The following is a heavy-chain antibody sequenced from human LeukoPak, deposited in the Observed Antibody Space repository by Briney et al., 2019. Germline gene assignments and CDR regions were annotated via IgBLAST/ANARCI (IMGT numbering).Heavy chain of an antibody. CDR1: GGSLSSSNW. J-gene: IGHJ5*02. D-gene: IGHD2-2*01. V-gene: IGHV4-4*02. CDR3: ARGASYCSSTSCYLEPNWFDH. CDR2: IYHRGST. Sequence: SGTLSLTCAVSGGSLSSSNWWSWARPPPGKGLEGIGEIYHRGSTNYNPALKSRVTISVDNAKNQFSLKLSSVTAADTAVYYCARGASYCSSTSCYLEPNWFDHWGQGTLVTVSS.